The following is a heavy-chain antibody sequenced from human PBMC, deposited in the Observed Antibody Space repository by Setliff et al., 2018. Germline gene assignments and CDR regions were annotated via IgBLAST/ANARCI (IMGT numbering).Heavy chain of an antibody. D-gene: IGHD2-2*01. CDR1: GGSFSGYY. CDR2: INHTGST. CDR3: ARGYCSSPSCFFAGWFDL. J-gene: IGHJ5*02. V-gene: IGHV4-34*01. Sequence: PSETLSLTCAVYGGSFSGYYWSWIRQPPGKGLEWIGEINHTGSTNYSPSLKSRVTISVGTSKNQFSLKLTSVTAADTAVYYCARGYCSSPSCFFAGWFDLWGQGTLVTVSS.